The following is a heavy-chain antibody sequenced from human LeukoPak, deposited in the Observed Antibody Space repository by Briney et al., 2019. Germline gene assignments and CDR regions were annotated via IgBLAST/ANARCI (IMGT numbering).Heavy chain of an antibody. J-gene: IGHJ4*02. D-gene: IGHD3-16*01. CDR3: AKLGISDGIDY. V-gene: IGHV3-23*01. Sequence: GGSLRLSCTASGFTFSSHAMTWVRQAPGKGLEWGSSITGSGGGTFYAASVKGRFTISRDNSKNTLYLQMNNLRAEDTAVYYCAKLGISDGIDYWGQGTLVTVSS. CDR2: ITGSGGGT. CDR1: GFTFSSHA.